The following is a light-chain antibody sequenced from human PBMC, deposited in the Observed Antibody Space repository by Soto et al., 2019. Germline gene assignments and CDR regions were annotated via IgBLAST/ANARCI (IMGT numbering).Light chain of an antibody. Sequence: DIQMTQSPSSLSASVGDRVTITCQASQDISNYLNWYQQKPGKAPKLLIYDASNLETGVPSRFSRSGSGTDFTFTISSLQPEDIASYYCQQYDNLPTWTFGQGTKADIK. CDR2: DAS. CDR3: QQYDNLPTWT. CDR1: QDISNY. V-gene: IGKV1-33*01. J-gene: IGKJ1*01.